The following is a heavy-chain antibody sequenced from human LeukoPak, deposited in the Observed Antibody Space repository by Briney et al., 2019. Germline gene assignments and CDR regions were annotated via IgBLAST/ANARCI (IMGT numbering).Heavy chain of an antibody. CDR3: ARELRKGIAAAGTLDY. J-gene: IGHJ4*02. D-gene: IGHD6-13*01. Sequence: GGSLRLSCAASGFTFSSYGMHWVRQAPGKGLEWVAVISYDGSNKYYADSVKGRFTISRDNSKNTLYLQMNSLRAEDTAVYYCARELRKGIAAAGTLDYWGQGTLVTVSS. CDR1: GFTFSSYG. CDR2: ISYDGSNK. V-gene: IGHV3-30*03.